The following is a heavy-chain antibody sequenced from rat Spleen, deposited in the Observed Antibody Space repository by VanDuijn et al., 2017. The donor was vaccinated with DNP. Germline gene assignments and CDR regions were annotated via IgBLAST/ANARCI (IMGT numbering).Heavy chain of an antibody. CDR2: ISSGGDIT. CDR1: GFTFSNHG. V-gene: IGHV5S11*01. CDR3: ARHGEVPTRFAMDA. Sequence: EVQLVESGGGLVQPGRSLKLSCAGSGFTFSNHGMAWVRQAPTKGLEWVASISSGGDITYYRDSVEGRFTISRDNAKSTLYLQMDSLRSEETATYYGARHGEVPTRFAMDAWGQGTSVTVSS. D-gene: IGHD1-11*01. J-gene: IGHJ4*01.